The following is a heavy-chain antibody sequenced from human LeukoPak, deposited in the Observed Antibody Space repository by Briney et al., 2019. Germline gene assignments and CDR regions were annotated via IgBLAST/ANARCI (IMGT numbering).Heavy chain of an antibody. J-gene: IGHJ4*02. CDR1: GLTFSSFW. Sequence: GSLRPPFAASGLTFSSFWMNWVPQAPGRGLEWVANIKQDGSEKFYVDSVKGRFTISRDNAKNSLYLQMNSLRGEDTAVYYCARDWGLDYWGQGTLVTVSS. CDR2: IKQDGSEK. CDR3: ARDWGLDY. D-gene: IGHD3-16*01. V-gene: IGHV3-7*01.